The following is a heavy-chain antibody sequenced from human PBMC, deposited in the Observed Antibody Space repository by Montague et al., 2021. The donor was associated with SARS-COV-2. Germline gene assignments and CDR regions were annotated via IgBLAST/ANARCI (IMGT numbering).Heavy chain of an antibody. D-gene: IGHD1-1*01. Sequence: SETLSLTCTVAGGSISSYYWSWIRQPPGKGLEWIGYIYYSGSTNYNPSLKSRVTISIDTSKNQFSLKLTSVTAAGTAVYYCARGAPGYWGQGTLVTVSS. CDR1: GGSISSYY. J-gene: IGHJ4*02. CDR2: IYYSGST. V-gene: IGHV4-59*12. CDR3: ARGAPGY.